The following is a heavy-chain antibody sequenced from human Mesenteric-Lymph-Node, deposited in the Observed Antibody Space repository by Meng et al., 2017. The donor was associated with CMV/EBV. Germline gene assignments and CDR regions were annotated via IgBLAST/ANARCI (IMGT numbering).Heavy chain of an antibody. V-gene: IGHV3-21*01. Sequence: GGSLRLSCAASGFTFSTYNMNWVRQAPGKGLEWVSSINGRGNYIYYADSVKGRFTISRDNAKNSLYLQMNSLRAEDTAVYYCAREDGVVGATSAFDYWGQGTRVTVSS. CDR1: GFTFSTYN. CDR2: INGRGNYI. J-gene: IGHJ4*02. CDR3: AREDGVVGATSAFDY. D-gene: IGHD1-26*01.